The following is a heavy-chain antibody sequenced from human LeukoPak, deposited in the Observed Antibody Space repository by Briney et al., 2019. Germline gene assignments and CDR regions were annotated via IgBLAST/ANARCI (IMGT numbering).Heavy chain of an antibody. Sequence: SETLSLTCTVSGGSYSSYYWSWIRQPPGTGLEWSGYIYYSGSTNYNPSLKSRVTISVDTSKNQFSLKLSSVTAADTAVYYCARAQGPYYYDSSGYPTGYDAFDIWGQGTMVTVSS. D-gene: IGHD3-22*01. V-gene: IGHV4-59*01. J-gene: IGHJ3*02. CDR2: IYYSGST. CDR3: ARAQGPYYYDSSGYPTGYDAFDI. CDR1: GGSYSSYY.